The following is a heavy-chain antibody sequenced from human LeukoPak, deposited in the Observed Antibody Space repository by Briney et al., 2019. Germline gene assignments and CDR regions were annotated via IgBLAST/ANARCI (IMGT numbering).Heavy chain of an antibody. D-gene: IGHD5-18*01. CDR3: AWADVDTAFLDS. Sequence: SETLSLTCTISGGPISSGRHYWNWIRQRPGKGLDWIGFIYYSGSMYYNPSFKSRVTISVDTSKNQFSLRLSSVTAADTAVYYCAWADVDTAFLDSWGQGTLVTVSS. CDR1: GGPISSGRHY. CDR2: IYYSGSM. V-gene: IGHV4-31*03. J-gene: IGHJ4*02.